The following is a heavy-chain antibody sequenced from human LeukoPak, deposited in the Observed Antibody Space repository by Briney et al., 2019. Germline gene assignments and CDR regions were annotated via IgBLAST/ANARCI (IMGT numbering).Heavy chain of an antibody. CDR3: AREHEPMVVAATGFDY. CDR1: GFTFSSYS. J-gene: IGHJ4*02. CDR2: ISSSSTI. D-gene: IGHD2-15*01. Sequence: GGSLRLSCAASGFTFSSYSINWVRQAPGKGLEWVSYISSSSTISYADSVKGRFTISRDNANNSLYLQMNSLRDEDTAVYYCAREHEPMVVAATGFDYWGQGTLVTVSS. V-gene: IGHV3-48*02.